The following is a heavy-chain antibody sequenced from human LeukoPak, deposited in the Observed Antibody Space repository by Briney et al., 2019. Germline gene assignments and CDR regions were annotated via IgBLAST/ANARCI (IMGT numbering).Heavy chain of an antibody. CDR2: IIPIFGTA. J-gene: IGHJ6*02. V-gene: IGHV1-69*13. CDR3: ARDGGSFSYNMDV. Sequence: ASVKVSCKASGGTFSSYAISWVRQAPGQRLEWMGGIIPIFGTANYAQKFQGRVTITADESTSTAYMELSSLRSEDTAVYFCARDGGSFSYNMDVWGQGTTVTVSS. CDR1: GGTFSSYA. D-gene: IGHD1-26*01.